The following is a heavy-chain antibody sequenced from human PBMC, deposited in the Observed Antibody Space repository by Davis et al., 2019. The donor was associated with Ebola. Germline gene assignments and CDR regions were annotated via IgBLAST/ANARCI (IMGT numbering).Heavy chain of an antibody. CDR1: GFSFTSYW. J-gene: IGHJ4*02. CDR3: GRRFSSGFDY. V-gene: IGHV5-51*06. CDR2: IYPRDSDT. D-gene: IGHD6-6*01. Sequence: GGSLRLSCKASGFSFTSYWIGRVRQMPGKGLEWVGNIYPRDSDTAYGPSFQGQVVISADRSITTAYLQWSSLKTSDTAMYYCGRRFSSGFDYWGQGTLVTVSS.